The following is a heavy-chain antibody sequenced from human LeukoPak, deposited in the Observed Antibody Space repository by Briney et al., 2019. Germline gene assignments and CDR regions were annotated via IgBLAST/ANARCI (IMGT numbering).Heavy chain of an antibody. CDR3: ARSVQQLAYYFDY. D-gene: IGHD6-13*01. CDR2: ISYDGSNK. Sequence: PGGSVTLSCAASGFIVSIYAMHWARQAPGKGREWVAVISYDGSNKYYADSVKGRFTISRDNSKNTLYLQMNSLRAEDTAVYYCARSVQQLAYYFDYWGQGTLVTVSS. CDR1: GFIVSIYA. J-gene: IGHJ4*02. V-gene: IGHV3-30-3*01.